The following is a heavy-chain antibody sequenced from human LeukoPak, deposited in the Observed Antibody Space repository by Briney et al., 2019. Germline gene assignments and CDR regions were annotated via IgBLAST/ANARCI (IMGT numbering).Heavy chain of an antibody. CDR1: GFTFSSYA. CDR3: AKNLLIVVESPGGY. CDR2: ISGSGGST. V-gene: IGHV3-23*01. Sequence: GGSLRLSCAASGFTFSSYAMSWVRQAPGKGLEWASAISGSGGSTYYADSVKGRSTISRDNSKNTLYLQMNSPRAEDTAVYYCAKNLLIVVESPGGYWGQGTLVTVSS. D-gene: IGHD2-21*01. J-gene: IGHJ4*02.